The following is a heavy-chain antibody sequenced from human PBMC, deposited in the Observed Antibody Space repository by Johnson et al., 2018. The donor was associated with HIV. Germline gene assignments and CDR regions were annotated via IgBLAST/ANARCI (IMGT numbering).Heavy chain of an antibody. J-gene: IGHJ3*02. CDR3: ARGRAYYYESGGDAFDI. D-gene: IGHD3-22*01. CDR2: IYSGGST. V-gene: IGHV3-53*01. Sequence: VQLVESGGGLIQPGGSLRLSCAASGFTVSSNYMSWVRQAPGKGLEWVSVIYSGGSTYYADSVKGRFTISRDNSKNTLYLQMNSLRAEDTAVYYCARGRAYYYESGGDAFDIWGQGTMVSVSS. CDR1: GFTVSSNY.